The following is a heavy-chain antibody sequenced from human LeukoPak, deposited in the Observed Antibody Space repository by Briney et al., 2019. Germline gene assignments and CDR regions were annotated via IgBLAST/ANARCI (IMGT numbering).Heavy chain of an antibody. Sequence: GGSLRLSCAASGFTFSNYAMNWVRQAPGKGLEWVSSISGSGSSTYYADSVKGRFTISRDNSKNTLYLQMNSLKTEDTAVYYCANILTGYYNYFDTWGQGTLVTVSS. V-gene: IGHV3-23*01. D-gene: IGHD3-9*01. J-gene: IGHJ4*02. CDR1: GFTFSNYA. CDR2: ISGSGSST. CDR3: ANILTGYYNYFDT.